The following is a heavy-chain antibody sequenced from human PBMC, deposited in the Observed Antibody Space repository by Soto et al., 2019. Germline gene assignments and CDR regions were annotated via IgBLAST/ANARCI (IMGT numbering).Heavy chain of an antibody. CDR2: IYYSGST. J-gene: IGHJ6*02. Sequence: SEPLSLPCTVSVGAVSSGSYYWSWIRRPPGKGLELIGYIYYSGSTYYNPSLKSRVTISVDTSKNQFSLKLSSVTAADTAVYYCARVDGYYYDSSGYYFYYYYGMDVWGQGTTVTV. V-gene: IGHV4-61*01. D-gene: IGHD3-22*01. CDR3: ARVDGYYYDSSGYYFYYYYGMDV. CDR1: VGAVSSGSYY.